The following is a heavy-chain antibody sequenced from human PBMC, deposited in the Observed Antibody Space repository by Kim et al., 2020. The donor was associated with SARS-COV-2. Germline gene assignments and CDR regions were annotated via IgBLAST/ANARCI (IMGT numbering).Heavy chain of an antibody. CDR1: GFTFSKYC. Sequence: GGSLRLSCAASGFTFSKYCMHWVRQAPGEGLEWVSRSNEDGSITNSADSVTGRFTISRDNASCTLYPQLHSQGAEDTDLDYYARDLIGGDDLWCQGTLVT. CDR2: SNEDGSIT. J-gene: IGHJ5*02. V-gene: IGHV3-74*01. CDR3: ARDLIGGDDL. D-gene: IGHD2-15*01.